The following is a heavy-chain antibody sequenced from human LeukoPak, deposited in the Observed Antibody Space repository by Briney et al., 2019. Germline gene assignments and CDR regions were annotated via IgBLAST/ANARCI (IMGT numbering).Heavy chain of an antibody. Sequence: PSETLSLTCTVSGASIRSFYWSWIRQPAGRRLEWIGHIYSSGSTNYNPSLKSRVTMSVDMSKNQFSLKLSSVTAADTAVYYCARGGLYWYFDLWGRGTLVTVSS. CDR3: ARGGLYWYFDL. J-gene: IGHJ2*01. V-gene: IGHV4-4*07. CDR1: GASIRSFY. D-gene: IGHD3/OR15-3a*01. CDR2: IYSSGST.